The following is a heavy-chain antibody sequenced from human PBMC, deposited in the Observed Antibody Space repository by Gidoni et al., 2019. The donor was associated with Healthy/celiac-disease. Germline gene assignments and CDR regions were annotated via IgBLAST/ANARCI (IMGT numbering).Heavy chain of an antibody. Sequence: EVQLVESGGGLVKPGGSLRLSCAASGFTSSNAWMSWVRQAPGKGLEWVGRIKSKTDGGTTDYAAPVKGRFTISRDDSKNTLYLQMNSLKTEDTAVYYCTTDDYGDYWVDWGQGTLVTVSS. D-gene: IGHD4-17*01. CDR3: TTDDYGDYWVD. CDR1: GFTSSNAW. J-gene: IGHJ4*02. V-gene: IGHV3-15*01. CDR2: IKSKTDGGTT.